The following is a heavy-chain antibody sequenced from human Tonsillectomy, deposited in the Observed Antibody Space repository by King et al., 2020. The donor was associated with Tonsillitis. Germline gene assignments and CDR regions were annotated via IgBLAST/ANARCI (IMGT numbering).Heavy chain of an antibody. CDR3: ARRNRELRLGWFDP. V-gene: IGHV4-34*01. Sequence: VQLQQWGAGLLKPSETLSLTCAVYGGSFSVYYWSWIRQPPGRGLDWIGDISHSGNTNYNPSLKSRVTISVDTSKNLFSLKLSSVTAADTAVYYCARRNRELRLGWFDPWGQGTLVTVSS. J-gene: IGHJ5*02. CDR1: GGSFSVYY. CDR2: ISHSGNT. D-gene: IGHD2/OR15-2a*01.